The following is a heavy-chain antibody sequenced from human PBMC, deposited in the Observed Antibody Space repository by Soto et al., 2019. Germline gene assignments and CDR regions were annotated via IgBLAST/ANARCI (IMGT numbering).Heavy chain of an antibody. V-gene: IGHV3-30*18. CDR1: GFTFSSYG. Sequence: GGSLRLSCAAPGFTFSSYGMHWVRQAPGKGLEWVAVISYDGSNKYYADSVKGRFTISRDNSKNTLYLQMNSLRAEDTAVYYCAKVLFYYDSSGPLDYWGQGTLVTVSS. J-gene: IGHJ4*02. D-gene: IGHD3-22*01. CDR3: AKVLFYYDSSGPLDY. CDR2: ISYDGSNK.